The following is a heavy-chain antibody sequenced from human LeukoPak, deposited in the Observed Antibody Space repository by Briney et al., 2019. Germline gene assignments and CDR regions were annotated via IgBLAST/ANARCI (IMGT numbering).Heavy chain of an antibody. CDR2: ISGSSSYT. V-gene: IGHV3-11*06. CDR3: ARDMHVAVAGTTYYGMDV. CDR1: GFTFSDYY. J-gene: IGHJ6*02. Sequence: PGGSLRLSCAASGFTFSDYYMSWIRQAPGKGLEWVSYISGSSSYTNYADSVKGRFTISRDNAKNSLYLQMNSLRAEDTAVYYCARDMHVAVAGTTYYGMDVWGQGTTVTVSS. D-gene: IGHD6-19*01.